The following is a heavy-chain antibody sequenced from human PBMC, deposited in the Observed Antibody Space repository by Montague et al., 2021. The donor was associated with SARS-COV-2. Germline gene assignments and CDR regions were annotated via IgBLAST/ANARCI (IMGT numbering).Heavy chain of an antibody. CDR2: ISYTGST. Sequence: SETLSLTCSVSGDSMGGSNSYWGWISQPPGKGLDSIGSISYTGSTSYNASLKSRVTMSVDTSKNEFSLRLSSVTASDTAVYYCARLYIQKTLVGASRRRWFDPWGQGTLVTVSS. CDR3: ARLYIQKTLVGASRRRWFDP. V-gene: IGHV4-39*01. D-gene: IGHD1-26*01. J-gene: IGHJ5*02. CDR1: GDSMGGSNSY.